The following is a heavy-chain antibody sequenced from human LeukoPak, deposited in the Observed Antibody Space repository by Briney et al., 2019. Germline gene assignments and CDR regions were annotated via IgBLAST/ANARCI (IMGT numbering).Heavy chain of an antibody. CDR1: GGTFSSYA. Sequence: ASVTVSCKASGGTFSSYAISWVRQAPGQGLEWMGRIIPILGIANYAQKFQGRVTITADKSTSTAYMELSSLRSEDTAVYYCARPRDCSSTSCYWGDAFDIWGQGTMVTVSS. CDR3: ARPRDCSSTSCYWGDAFDI. CDR2: IIPILGIA. V-gene: IGHV1-69*04. J-gene: IGHJ3*02. D-gene: IGHD2-2*01.